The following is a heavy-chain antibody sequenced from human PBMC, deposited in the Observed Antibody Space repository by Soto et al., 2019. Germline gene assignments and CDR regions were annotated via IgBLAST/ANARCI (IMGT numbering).Heavy chain of an antibody. D-gene: IGHD1-26*01. J-gene: IGHJ4*02. CDR2: ISYDGSNK. Sequence: GGSLRLSCAASGFTFSSYAMHWVRQAPGKGLEWVAVISYDGSNKYYADSVKGRFTISRDNSKNTLYLQMNSLRAEDTAVYYCARDIVGAQACDYWGQGTLVTVSS. CDR1: GFTFSSYA. CDR3: ARDIVGAQACDY. V-gene: IGHV3-30-3*01.